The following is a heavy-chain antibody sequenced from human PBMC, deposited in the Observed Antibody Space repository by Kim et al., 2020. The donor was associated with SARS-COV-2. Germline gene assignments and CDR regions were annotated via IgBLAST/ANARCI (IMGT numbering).Heavy chain of an antibody. Sequence: DSGKSRFTISRDNSKNTLYLQMNSLRAEDTAVYYCARDWRGPYYYYGMDVWGQGTTVTVSS. D-gene: IGHD3-3*01. J-gene: IGHJ6*02. CDR3: ARDWRGPYYYYGMDV. V-gene: IGHV3-30*07.